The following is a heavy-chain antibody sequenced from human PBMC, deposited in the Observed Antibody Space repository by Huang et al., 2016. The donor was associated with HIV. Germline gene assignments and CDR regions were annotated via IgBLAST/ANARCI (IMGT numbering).Heavy chain of an antibody. D-gene: IGHD3-10*01. CDR1: GGSIRSDNYY. CDR3: ARLPGSITMIRGVITDPY. Sequence: QLQLQESGPGLVKPSETLSLTCTVFGGSIRSDNYYWGWIRQPPGKGLEWIGSSYYSGGTYYNPSLKSRVTITVDTSKNQFSLKMRSVTAADTAVYYCARLPGSITMIRGVITDPYWGQGTLVTVSS. CDR2: SYYSGGT. V-gene: IGHV4-39*01. J-gene: IGHJ4*02.